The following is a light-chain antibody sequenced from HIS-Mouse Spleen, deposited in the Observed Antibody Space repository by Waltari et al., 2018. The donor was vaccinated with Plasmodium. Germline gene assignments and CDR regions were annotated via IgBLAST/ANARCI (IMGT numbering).Light chain of an antibody. V-gene: IGLV3-10*01. CDR2: EDS. CDR1: ALPKKY. Sequence: SYELTQPPSVSVSPGQTARITCSGDALPKKYAYWYQQKSGQAPVLVIYEDSKRPSGIPERFSGSSSGTMATLTSSGAQVEDEAEYYCYSTDSSGNHRVFGGGTKLTVL. CDR3: YSTDSSGNHRV. J-gene: IGLJ3*02.